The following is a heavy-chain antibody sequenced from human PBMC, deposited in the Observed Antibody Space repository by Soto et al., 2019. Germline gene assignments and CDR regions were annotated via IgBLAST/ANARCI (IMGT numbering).Heavy chain of an antibody. J-gene: IGHJ4*02. CDR3: AKSSYGGNSAPINY. CDR2: ISGSDDTT. V-gene: IGHV3-23*01. D-gene: IGHD4-17*01. CDR1: GFTFSNYA. Sequence: GGSLRLSCAASGFTFSNYAMSWVRQAPGKGLEWVSAISGSDDTTYYADSVKGRFTISRDNSKNTLYLQMNSLRAEDTAVYYCAKSSYGGNSAPINYWGQGTLVTVSS.